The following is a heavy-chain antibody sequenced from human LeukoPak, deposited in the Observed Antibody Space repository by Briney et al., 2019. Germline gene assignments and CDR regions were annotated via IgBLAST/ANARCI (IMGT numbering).Heavy chain of an antibody. Sequence: SETLSLTCTVSGVSMSSGGNYWSWIRQHPGKGLEWIGYIYYSGTTQYNPSFKSRITISVDASKNQFSLRLSSVTVADTAVYYCARDWDDGRAERPAWGQGTLVTVSS. V-gene: IGHV4-31*03. CDR1: GVSMSSGGNY. CDR2: IYYSGTT. CDR3: ARDWDDGRAERPA. J-gene: IGHJ5*02. D-gene: IGHD3-22*01.